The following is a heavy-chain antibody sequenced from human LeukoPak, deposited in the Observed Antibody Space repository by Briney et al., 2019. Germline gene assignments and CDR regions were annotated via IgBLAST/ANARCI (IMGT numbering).Heavy chain of an antibody. Sequence: PSETLSLTCAVYGGSFSGYYWSWIRQPPGKGLEWIGSIYYSGSTYYNPSLKSRVTISVDTSKNQFSLKLSSVTAADTAVYYCARDLTGRLYYFDYWGQGTLVTVSS. D-gene: IGHD2-21*02. J-gene: IGHJ4*02. CDR3: ARDLTGRLYYFDY. CDR1: GGSFSGYY. V-gene: IGHV4-34*01. CDR2: IYYSGST.